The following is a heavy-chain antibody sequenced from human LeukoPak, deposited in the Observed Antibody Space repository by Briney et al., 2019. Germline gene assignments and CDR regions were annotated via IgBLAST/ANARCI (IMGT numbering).Heavy chain of an antibody. CDR3: ARGKCSTSCAKAPYYYGMDV. J-gene: IGHJ6*02. D-gene: IGHD2-2*01. V-gene: IGHV4-34*01. Sequence: SETLSLTCAVYGGSFSGYYWSWIRQPPGKGLEWIGEINHSGSTNYNPSLKGRVTISVDTSKNQFSLKLSSVTAADTAVYYCARGKCSTSCAKAPYYYGMDVWGQGTTVTVSS. CDR2: INHSGST. CDR1: GGSFSGYY.